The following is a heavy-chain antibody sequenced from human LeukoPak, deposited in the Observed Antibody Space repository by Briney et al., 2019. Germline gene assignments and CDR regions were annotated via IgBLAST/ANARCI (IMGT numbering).Heavy chain of an antibody. V-gene: IGHV3-30*14. CDR1: GFTFSSYA. Sequence: GGSLRLSCAASGFTFSSYAMHWVRQAPGKGLEWVAVISYDGSNKYYADSVKGRFTISRDNSKNTLYLQMNSLRAEDTAVYYCASIVGATGHPDLDYWGQGTLVTVSS. CDR2: ISYDGSNK. D-gene: IGHD1-26*01. CDR3: ASIVGATGHPDLDY. J-gene: IGHJ4*02.